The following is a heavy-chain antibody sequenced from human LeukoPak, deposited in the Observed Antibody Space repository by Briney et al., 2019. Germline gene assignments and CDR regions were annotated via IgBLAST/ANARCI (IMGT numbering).Heavy chain of an antibody. CDR1: GFTFSSFA. CDR3: AKVVQTGNSMFDY. V-gene: IGHV3-23*01. CDR2: FSETNSGI. J-gene: IGHJ4*01. D-gene: IGHD2/OR15-2a*01. Sequence: GGSLRLSCAASGFTFSSFAMSWVRQAPGKGLEWVSGFSETNSGIYYADSVKGRFTISRDNSRNTLYLQMNSLGVEDAAIYFCAKVVQTGNSMFDYWGQGALVTVSS.